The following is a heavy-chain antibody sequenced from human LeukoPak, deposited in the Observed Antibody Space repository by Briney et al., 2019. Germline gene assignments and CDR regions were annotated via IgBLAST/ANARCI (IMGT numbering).Heavy chain of an antibody. CDR1: GFTFSNYW. J-gene: IGHJ4*02. V-gene: IGHV3-7*01. D-gene: IGHD1-26*01. Sequence: PGGSLRLSCGASGFTFSNYWMSWVRQAPGKGLEWVANINQDEGENCYVDSVKGRFTISRDNAKNSLYLQMNSLRAEDTAVYYCARDKIVGATTLDYWGQGTLVTVSS. CDR2: INQDEGEN. CDR3: ARDKIVGATTLDY.